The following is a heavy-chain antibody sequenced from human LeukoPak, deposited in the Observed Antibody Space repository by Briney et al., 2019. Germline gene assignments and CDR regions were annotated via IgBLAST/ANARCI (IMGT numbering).Heavy chain of an antibody. CDR3: TIAAGSTIDY. CDR1: GFAFSSYG. D-gene: IGHD6-13*01. J-gene: IGHJ4*02. CDR2: ISGSGGST. Sequence: PGGSLRLSCAASGFAFSSYGMSWVRQAPGKGLEWVSAISGSGGSTYYADSVKGRFTSSRDNSKNTLYLQMNSLRAEDTAVYYCTIAAGSTIDYWGQGTLVTVSS. V-gene: IGHV3-23*01.